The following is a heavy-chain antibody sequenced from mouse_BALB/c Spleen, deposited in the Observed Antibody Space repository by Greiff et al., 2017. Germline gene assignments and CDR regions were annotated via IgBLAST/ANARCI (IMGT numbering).Heavy chain of an antibody. V-gene: IGHV5-4*02. CDR1: GFTFSDYY. CDR2: ISDGGSYT. J-gene: IGHJ3*01. Sequence: EVKLVESGGGLVKPGGSLKLSCAASGFTFSDYYMYWVRQTPEKRLEWVATISDGGSYTYYPDSVKGRFTISRDNAKNNLYLQMSSLKSEDTAMYYCARNDDYDGAWFADWGQGTLVTVSA. CDR3: ARNDDYDGAWFAD. D-gene: IGHD2-4*01.